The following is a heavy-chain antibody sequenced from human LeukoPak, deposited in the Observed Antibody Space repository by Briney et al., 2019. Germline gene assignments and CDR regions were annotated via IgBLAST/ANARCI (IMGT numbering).Heavy chain of an antibody. CDR3: ARDLMYSSSNFDWFLVSVAPLWSDY. CDR2: IKQDGSEK. V-gene: IGHV3-7*03. J-gene: IGHJ4*02. D-gene: IGHD3-9*01. CDR1: GFTFSSYW. Sequence: GGSLRLSCAASGFTFSSYWMSWVRQAPGKGLEWVANIKQDGSEKYYVDSVKGRFTISRDNAKNSLYLQMNSLRAEDTAMYYCARDLMYSSSNFDWFLVSVAPLWSDYWGQGTLVTVSS.